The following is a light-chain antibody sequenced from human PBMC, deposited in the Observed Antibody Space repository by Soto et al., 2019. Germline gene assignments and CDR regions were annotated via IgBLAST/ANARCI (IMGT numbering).Light chain of an antibody. CDR2: EVS. Sequence: QSALTQPASVSGSPGQSITISCTGTSSDVGGYNYVSWYQQHPGKAPKVVIYEVSNRPSWISNRFSGSKSGNTASLTISGLQAEDEADYYCSSYTSSRTLVFGGGTKVTVL. V-gene: IGLV2-14*01. CDR3: SSYTSSRTLV. J-gene: IGLJ2*01. CDR1: SSDVGGYNY.